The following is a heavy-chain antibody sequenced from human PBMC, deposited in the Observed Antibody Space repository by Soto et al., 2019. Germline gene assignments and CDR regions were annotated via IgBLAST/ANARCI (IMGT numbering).Heavy chain of an antibody. V-gene: IGHV3-48*03. D-gene: IGHD1-1*01. CDR2: ISSGGTII. CDR1: GFTFSSYE. J-gene: IGHJ6*02. CDR3: ARVLIPQRYYYYGMDV. Sequence: EVQLVESGGGLVQPGGSLRLSCAASGFTFSSYEMNWVRQATGKGLEWVSYISSGGTIIYNADSVKGRFTISRDNAKNSLYLQMNSLRAEDTAIYYCARVLIPQRYYYYGMDVWGQGTTVTVSS.